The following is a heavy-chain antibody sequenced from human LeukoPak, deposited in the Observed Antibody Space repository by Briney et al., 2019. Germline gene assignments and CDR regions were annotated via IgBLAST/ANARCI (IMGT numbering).Heavy chain of an antibody. CDR2: ISYDGSNK. CDR3: ASGGPHSCSSTSCSPFDY. CDR1: GFTFSSYG. V-gene: IGHV3-30*03. J-gene: IGHJ4*02. Sequence: GGSLRLSCAASGFTFSSYGMHWVRQAPGKGLEWVAVISYDGSNKYYADSVKGRFTISRDNSKNTLYLQMNSLRAEDTAVYYCASGGPHSCSSTSCSPFDYWGQGSLVTVSS. D-gene: IGHD2-2*01.